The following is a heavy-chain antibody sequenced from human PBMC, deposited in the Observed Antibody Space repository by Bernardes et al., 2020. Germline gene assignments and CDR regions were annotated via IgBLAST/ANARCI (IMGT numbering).Heavy chain of an antibody. Sequence: GGSLRLCCAASGFTFSSYSMNWVRQAPGKGLEWVSYISSSSSTIYYADSVKGRFTISRDNAKNSLYLQMNSLRDEDTAVYYCARDQGDPAQAWFDPWGQGTLVTVSS. CDR3: ARDQGDPAQAWFDP. CDR1: GFTFSSYS. D-gene: IGHD3-10*01. CDR2: ISSSSSTI. V-gene: IGHV3-48*02. J-gene: IGHJ5*02.